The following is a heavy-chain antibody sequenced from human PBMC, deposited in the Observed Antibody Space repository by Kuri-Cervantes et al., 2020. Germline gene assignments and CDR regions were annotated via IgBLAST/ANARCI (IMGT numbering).Heavy chain of an antibody. CDR2: MNPNSGNT. CDR3: ARALHPAAGTYVDY. Sequence: ASVKVSCKASGYTFTSYDINWVRQATGQGLGWMGWMNPNSGNTGYAQKFQGRVTITTDESTSTAYMELSSLRSEDTAVYYCARALHPAAGTYVDYWGQGTLVTVSS. CDR1: GYTFTSYD. V-gene: IGHV1-8*03. D-gene: IGHD6-13*01. J-gene: IGHJ4*02.